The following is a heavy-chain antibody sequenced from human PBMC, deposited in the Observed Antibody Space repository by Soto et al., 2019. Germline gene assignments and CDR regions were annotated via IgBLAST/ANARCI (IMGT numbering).Heavy chain of an antibody. CDR3: ASRGVTGKVPDYYYGMAF. V-gene: IGHV3-30-3*01. Sequence: QVQLVESGGGVVQPGRSLRLSCAASGFTFSSYAMHWVRQAPGKGLEWVAAISYDGSNKYYAASVKGRFTISRDNSKRPLYLQMNCLRAEATAMSYCASRGVTGKVPDYYYGMAFWRLVSTVTVS. CDR1: GFTFSSYA. D-gene: IGHD1-20*01. J-gene: IGHJ6*02. CDR2: ISYDGSNK.